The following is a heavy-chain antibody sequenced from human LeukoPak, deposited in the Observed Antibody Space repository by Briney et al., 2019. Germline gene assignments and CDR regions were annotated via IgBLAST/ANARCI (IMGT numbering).Heavy chain of an antibody. J-gene: IGHJ4*02. CDR3: ARHVVAVGFDY. CDR2: ITSSSSYI. V-gene: IGHV3-21*01. Sequence: GGSLRLSCAPSGFTFSSYGMHWVRQAPGKGLEWVSSITSSSSYIYYAGSVKGRFTISRDNAKNSLYLQMNSLRAEDTAVYYCARHVVAVGFDYWGQGTLVTVSS. CDR1: GFTFSSYG. D-gene: IGHD3-22*01.